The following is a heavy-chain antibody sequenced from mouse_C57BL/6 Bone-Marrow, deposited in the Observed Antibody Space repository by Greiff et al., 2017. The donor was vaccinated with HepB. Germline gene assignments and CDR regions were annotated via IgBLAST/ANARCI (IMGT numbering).Heavy chain of an antibody. CDR1: GYAFSSSW. V-gene: IGHV1-82*01. CDR3: ARDYYGSSYGYFDV. CDR2: IYPGDGDT. Sequence: VHLVESGPELVKPGASVKISCKASGYAFSSSWMNWVKQRPGKGLEWIGRIYPGDGDTNYNGKFKGKATLTADKSSSTAYMQLSSLTSEDSAVYFCARDYYGSSYGYFDVWGTGTTVTVSS. J-gene: IGHJ1*03. D-gene: IGHD1-1*01.